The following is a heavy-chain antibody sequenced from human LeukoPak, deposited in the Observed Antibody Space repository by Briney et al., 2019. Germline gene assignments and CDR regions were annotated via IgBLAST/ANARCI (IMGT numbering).Heavy chain of an antibody. CDR3: ARGYCSSTSCYYYFDY. Sequence: ASVKVSCKASGYTFTGYYMHWVRQAPGQGLEWMGWINPNSGGTNYAQKFQGRVTMTRDTSISTAYMELSRLRSDDTAVYYCARGYCSSTSCYYYFDYWGQGTLVAVSS. CDR2: INPNSGGT. V-gene: IGHV1-2*02. D-gene: IGHD2-2*01. CDR1: GYTFTGYY. J-gene: IGHJ4*02.